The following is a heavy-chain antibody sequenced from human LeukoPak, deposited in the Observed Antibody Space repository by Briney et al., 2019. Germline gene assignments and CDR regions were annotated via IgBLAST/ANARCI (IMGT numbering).Heavy chain of an antibody. CDR2: IKQDGSEK. CDR1: GFTFSSYA. D-gene: IGHD1-26*01. J-gene: IGHJ4*02. CDR3: ARISGSYASQFFDY. V-gene: IGHV3-7*01. Sequence: GGSLRLSCAASGFTFSSYAMHWVRQAPGKGLEWVANIKQDGSEKYYVDSVKGRFTISRDNAKNSLYLQMNSLRAEDTAVYYCARISGSYASQFFDYWGQGTLVTVSS.